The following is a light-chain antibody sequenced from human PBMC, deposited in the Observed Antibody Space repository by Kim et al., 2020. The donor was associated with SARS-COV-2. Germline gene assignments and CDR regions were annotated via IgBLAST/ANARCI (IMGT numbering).Light chain of an antibody. J-gene: IGLJ1*01. CDR1: KLGDRY. CDR3: QAWDSSAGV. V-gene: IGLV3-1*01. CDR2: QDT. Sequence: GSPGQTASITCSGDKLGDRYASWYQQKPGQSPVLVIYQDTKRPSGIPERFSGSSSGDTATLTISGTQAMDEADYYCQAWDSSAGVFGTGTKVTVL.